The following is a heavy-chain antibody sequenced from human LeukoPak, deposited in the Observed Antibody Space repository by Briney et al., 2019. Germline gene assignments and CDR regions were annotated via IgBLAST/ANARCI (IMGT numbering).Heavy chain of an antibody. V-gene: IGHV4-61*02. CDR2: IYTSGST. Sequence: SQTLSLTCTVSGGSISSGSYYWSWIRQPAGTGLEWIGRIYTSGSTNYNPSLKSRVTISVDTSKNKFSLKLISVTAADTAVYYCARDQYYYGSGSSNPTYYYYYYYMDVWGKGTTVTVSS. CDR3: ARDQYYYGSGSSNPTYYYYYYYMDV. D-gene: IGHD3-10*01. J-gene: IGHJ6*03. CDR1: GGSISSGSYY.